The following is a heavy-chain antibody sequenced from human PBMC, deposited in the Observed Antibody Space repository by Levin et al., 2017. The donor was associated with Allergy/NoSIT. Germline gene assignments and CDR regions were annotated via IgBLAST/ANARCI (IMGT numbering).Heavy chain of an antibody. V-gene: IGHV4-34*01. CDR3: ARATTRLYYDILTGYYVRYYYYMDV. CDR2: INHSGST. CDR1: GGSFSGYY. Sequence: SETLSLTCAVYGGSFSGYYWSWIRQPPGKGLEWIGEINHSGSTNYNPSLKSRVTISVDTSKNQFSLKLSSVTAADTAVYYCARATTRLYYDILTGYYVRYYYYMDVWGKGTTVTVSS. D-gene: IGHD3-9*01. J-gene: IGHJ6*03.